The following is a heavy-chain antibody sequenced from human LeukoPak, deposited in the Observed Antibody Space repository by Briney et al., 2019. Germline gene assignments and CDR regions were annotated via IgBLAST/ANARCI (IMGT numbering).Heavy chain of an antibody. Sequence: PGGSLRLSCVVSGSTFSRYFLSWVRQAPGKGLEWVSAISGSGGSTYYADSVKGRFTISRDNSKNTLYLQMNSLRAEDTAVYYCAKSLYGSGSYYWGQGTLVTVSS. V-gene: IGHV3-23*01. CDR2: ISGSGGST. CDR1: GSTFSRYF. CDR3: AKSLYGSGSYY. J-gene: IGHJ4*02. D-gene: IGHD3-10*01.